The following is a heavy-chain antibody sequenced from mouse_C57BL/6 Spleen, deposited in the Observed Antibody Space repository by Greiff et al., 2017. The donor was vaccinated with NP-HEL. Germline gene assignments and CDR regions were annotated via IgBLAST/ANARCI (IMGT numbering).Heavy chain of an antibody. D-gene: IGHD3-2*02. V-gene: IGHV1-19*01. CDR1: GYTFTDYY. Sequence: VQLKQSGPVLVKPGASVKMSCKASGYTFTDYYMNWVKQSHGKSLEWIGVINPYNGGTSYNQKFKGKATLTVDKSSSTAYMELNSLTSEDSAVYYCARGAQAEDYAMDYWGQGTSVTVSS. CDR2: INPYNGGT. J-gene: IGHJ4*01. CDR3: ARGAQAEDYAMDY.